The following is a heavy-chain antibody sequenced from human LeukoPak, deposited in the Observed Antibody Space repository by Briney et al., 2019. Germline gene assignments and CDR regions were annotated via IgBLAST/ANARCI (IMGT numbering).Heavy chain of an antibody. D-gene: IGHD3-10*01. CDR1: GFTHSSYE. CDR2: ISSSGRTI. CDR3: GRDRSPEGGDYGSGSRGFDI. J-gene: IGHJ3*02. Sequence: GGSVRLSCAASGFTHSSYEMNWVRQAPGRGLEWVSYISSSGRTIYYADSVKGRFTISRDNAKNALYLQMNSLRAEDTAVYYCGRDRSPEGGDYGSGSRGFDIWGQGTMVTVSS. V-gene: IGHV3-48*03.